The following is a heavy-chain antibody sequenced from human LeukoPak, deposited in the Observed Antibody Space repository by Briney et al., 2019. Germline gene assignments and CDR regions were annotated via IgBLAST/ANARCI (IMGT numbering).Heavy chain of an antibody. CDR2: ISGSGGST. D-gene: IGHD3-22*01. CDR1: GFTFSSYW. Sequence: AGGSLRLSCAASGFTFSSYWMTWVRQAPGKGLEWVSAISGSGGSTYYADSVKGRFTISRDNSKNTLYLQMNSLRAEDTAVYYCAKVPGYYYDSSGYHDYWGQGTLVTVSS. V-gene: IGHV3-23*01. J-gene: IGHJ4*02. CDR3: AKVPGYYYDSSGYHDY.